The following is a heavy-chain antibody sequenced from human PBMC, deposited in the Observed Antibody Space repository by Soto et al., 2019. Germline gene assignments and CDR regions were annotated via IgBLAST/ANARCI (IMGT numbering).Heavy chain of an antibody. CDR1: GFTVSTNY. D-gene: IGHD5-12*01. V-gene: IGHV3-53*01. CDR3: ATVATGYFDC. Sequence: EVQLVESGGGLIQPGGSLRLSCAASGFTVSTNYMSWVRQAPGKGLEWVSVIYSGDTTYYADSVKGGFTLSRDNSKNTLYLQMNSRRAEDTAVYYCATVATGYFDCWGQGTLVTVSS. J-gene: IGHJ4*02. CDR2: IYSGDTT.